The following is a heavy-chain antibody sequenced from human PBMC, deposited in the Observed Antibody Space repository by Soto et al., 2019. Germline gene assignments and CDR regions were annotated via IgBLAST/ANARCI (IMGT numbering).Heavy chain of an antibody. Sequence: GHLVESGGGVVPPGTSLRLSCAASGFTFSGHGIHWVRQAPGKGLEWVAVISNTGTTKYYADSVKGRLTLSRDNSKNTLSLQMSSLSSEDTAVYYCAKEGSGSRYAFDVWGQGTMVTVSS. J-gene: IGHJ3*01. CDR1: GFTFSGHG. D-gene: IGHD1-26*01. V-gene: IGHV3-30*18. CDR2: ISNTGTTK. CDR3: AKEGSGSRYAFDV.